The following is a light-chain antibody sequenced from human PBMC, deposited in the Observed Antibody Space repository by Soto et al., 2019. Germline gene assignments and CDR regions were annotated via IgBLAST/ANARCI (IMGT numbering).Light chain of an antibody. J-gene: IGLJ2*01. CDR1: SSDVGGYNY. V-gene: IGLV2-8*01. Sequence: QSALTQPPSASGSPGQSVTISCTGTSSDVGGYNYVSWYQQHPGKAPTLMIYEVSKRPSGVPDRFSGSKSGNTASLPVSGLQAEDEDAYSCRSNAGSNNLVFGAGTKLTVL. CDR3: RSNAGSNNLV. CDR2: EVS.